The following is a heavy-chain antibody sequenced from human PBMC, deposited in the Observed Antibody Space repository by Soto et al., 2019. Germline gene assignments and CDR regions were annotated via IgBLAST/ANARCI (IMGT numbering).Heavy chain of an antibody. J-gene: IGHJ4*02. CDR3: ARSFYTVTTGYLFDF. D-gene: IGHD4-17*01. V-gene: IGHV2-5*02. Sequence: SGPTLVKPTQTLTLTCTFSGFSLSTSGVAVGWIRQPPGKALEWLALLYWVDDARYNPSLKNRLTITRDTSKNQVVLTVTNMDPVDTATYYCARSFYTVTTGYLFDFWGQGTPVTVSS. CDR2: LYWVDDA. CDR1: GFSLSTSGVA.